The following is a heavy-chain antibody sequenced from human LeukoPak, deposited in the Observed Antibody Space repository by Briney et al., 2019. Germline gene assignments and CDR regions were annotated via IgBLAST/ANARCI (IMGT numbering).Heavy chain of an antibody. CDR2: INHSGST. J-gene: IGHJ4*02. CDR1: GGSFSGYY. D-gene: IGHD1-1*01. V-gene: IGHV4-34*01. CDR3: ARGLNWKAYFDY. Sequence: SETLSLTCAVSGGSFSGYYWSWIRQPPGKGLEWIGEINHSGSTNYNPSLKSRVTISVDTSKNQFSLKLSSVTAADTAVYYCARGLNWKAYFDYWGQGTLVTVSS.